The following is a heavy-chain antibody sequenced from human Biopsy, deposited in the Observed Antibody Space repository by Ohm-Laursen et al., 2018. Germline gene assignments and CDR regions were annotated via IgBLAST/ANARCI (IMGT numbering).Heavy chain of an antibody. D-gene: IGHD3-16*01. Sequence: SLRLSCAASGITVNDHYMSWVRQAPGKGLEWVSSLHDRGVTYYADSVNVRFTISGDNSKNTLYLQMNGLRAEDTAVYFCQGGHLPPGQFYGVDAWGQGTTVTVSS. CDR2: LHDRGVT. J-gene: IGHJ6*02. V-gene: IGHV3-53*01. CDR1: GITVNDHY. CDR3: QGGHLPPGQFYGVDA.